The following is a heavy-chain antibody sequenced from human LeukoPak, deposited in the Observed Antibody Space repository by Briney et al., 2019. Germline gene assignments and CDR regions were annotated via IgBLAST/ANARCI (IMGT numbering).Heavy chain of an antibody. D-gene: IGHD3-22*01. V-gene: IGHV3-30*18. Sequence: GGPLRLSCAASGFTFSSYGMNWVRQAPGKGLEWVAVISYDGSNKYYADSVKGRFTISRDNSKNTLYLQMNSLRAEDTAVYYCAKDGSSGYYPYAFDIWGQGTKVTVSS. J-gene: IGHJ3*02. CDR1: GFTFSSYG. CDR2: ISYDGSNK. CDR3: AKDGSSGYYPYAFDI.